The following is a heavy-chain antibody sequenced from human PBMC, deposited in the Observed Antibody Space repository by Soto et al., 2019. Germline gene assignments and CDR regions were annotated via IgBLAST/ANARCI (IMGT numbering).Heavy chain of an antibody. Sequence: XTLSLTCTVSGGSLSSSSYDWGWIRQPPGKGLEWIWSIYYSGSTYYNPSLKSRVTISVDTSKNQFSLKLSSVTAADTAVYYCATLGFPAARPNYYYYGMDVWGQGTTGTVSS. D-gene: IGHD6-6*01. CDR1: GGSLSSSSYD. J-gene: IGHJ6*02. CDR2: IYYSGST. CDR3: ATLGFPAARPNYYYYGMDV. V-gene: IGHV4-39*01.